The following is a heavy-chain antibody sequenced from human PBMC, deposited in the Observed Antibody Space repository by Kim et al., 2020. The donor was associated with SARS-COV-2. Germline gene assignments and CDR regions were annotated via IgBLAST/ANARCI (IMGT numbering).Heavy chain of an antibody. Sequence: SETLSLTCTVSGGSISSSSYYWGWIRQPPGKGLEWIGSIYYSGSTYYNPSLKSRVTISVDTSKNQFSLKLSSVTAADTAVYYCARHGGYCSGGSCYNRAAFDIWGQGTMVTVSS. D-gene: IGHD2-15*01. CDR2: IYYSGST. CDR3: ARHGGYCSGGSCYNRAAFDI. CDR1: GGSISSSSYY. V-gene: IGHV4-39*01. J-gene: IGHJ3*02.